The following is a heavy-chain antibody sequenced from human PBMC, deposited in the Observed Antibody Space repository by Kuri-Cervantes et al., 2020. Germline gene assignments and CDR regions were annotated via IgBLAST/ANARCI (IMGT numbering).Heavy chain of an antibody. CDR2: TSYDGSNK. CDR3: AKGPGGSSSGWYVGID. D-gene: IGHD6-19*01. J-gene: IGHJ4*02. CDR1: GFTFGDYA. Sequence: GGSLRLSCTASGFTFGDYAMSWFRQAPGKGLEWVAVTSYDGSNKYYADSVKGRFAISRDNSKNTLYLQMNSLRAEDTAVYYCAKGPGGSSSGWYVGIDWGQGTLVTVSS. V-gene: IGHV3-30*09.